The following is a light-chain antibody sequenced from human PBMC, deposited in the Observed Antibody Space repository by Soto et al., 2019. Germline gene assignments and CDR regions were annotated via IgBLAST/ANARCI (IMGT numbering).Light chain of an antibody. CDR1: QTVSSN. V-gene: IGKV3-20*01. CDR3: QQYDNSPIT. J-gene: IGKJ5*01. CDR2: GAS. Sequence: EIVFTQSPCTLSLSPGERATLSCRASQTVSSNLAWYQQKPGQAPRLLIYGASSRATGIPDRFSGTGSETDFTLTISRLEPEDFAVYYCQQYDNSPITFGQGTRLEIK.